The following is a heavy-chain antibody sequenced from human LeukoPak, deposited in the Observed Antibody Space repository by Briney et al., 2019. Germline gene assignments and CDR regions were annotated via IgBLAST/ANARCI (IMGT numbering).Heavy chain of an antibody. J-gene: IGHJ6*03. CDR3: ARGTYGYYMDV. V-gene: IGHV4-38-2*02. CDR1: NYSISNSLY. CDR2: IYRSGST. D-gene: IGHD4-17*01. Sequence: ASETLSLTCSGSNYSISNSLYWGWLRQPPGKGLEWIGSIYRSGSTFYNPSLKSRVTISLDTSKNQLSLKLSSVTAADTAVYFCARGTYGYYMDVWGKGTTVTASS.